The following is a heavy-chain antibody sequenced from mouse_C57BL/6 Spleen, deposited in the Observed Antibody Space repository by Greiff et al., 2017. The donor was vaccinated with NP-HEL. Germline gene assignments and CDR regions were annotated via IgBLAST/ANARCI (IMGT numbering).Heavy chain of an antibody. J-gene: IGHJ4*01. V-gene: IGHV1-55*01. CDR3: ARGDDYYAMDY. CDR1: GYTFTSYW. Sequence: QVHVKQSGAELVKPGASVKMSCKASGYTFTSYWITWVKQRPGQGLEWIGDIYPGSGSTNYNEKFKSKATLTVDTSSSTAYMQLSSLTSEDSAVYYCARGDDYYAMDYWGQGTSVTVSS. CDR2: IYPGSGST.